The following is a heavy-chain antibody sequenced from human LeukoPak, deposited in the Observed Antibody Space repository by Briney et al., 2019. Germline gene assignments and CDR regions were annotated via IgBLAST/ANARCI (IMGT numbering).Heavy chain of an antibody. J-gene: IGHJ3*02. CDR2: ISGSGGST. CDR1: GFTFSSYG. Sequence: GGSLRLSCAASGFTFSSYGMSWVRQAPGKGLEWVSAISGSGGSTYYADSVKGRFTISRDNAKNTLYLQMNSLRAEDTAVYYCASQIVVVPTANDAFDIWGQGTMVTVSS. CDR3: ASQIVVVPTANDAFDI. D-gene: IGHD2-2*01. V-gene: IGHV3-23*01.